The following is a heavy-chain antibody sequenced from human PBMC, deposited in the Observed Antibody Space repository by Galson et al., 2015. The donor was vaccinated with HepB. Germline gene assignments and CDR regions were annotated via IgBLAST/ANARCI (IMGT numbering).Heavy chain of an antibody. Sequence: SLRLSCAASGFTFSSYVMHWVRQAPGKGLEWVAVISYDGSNKYYADSVKGRFTISRDNSKNTLYLQMNSLRAEDTAVYYCARDHCTNGVCLNWFDPWGQGTLVTVSS. V-gene: IGHV3-30-3*01. J-gene: IGHJ5*02. CDR1: GFTFSSYV. CDR2: ISYDGSNK. D-gene: IGHD2-8*01. CDR3: ARDHCTNGVCLNWFDP.